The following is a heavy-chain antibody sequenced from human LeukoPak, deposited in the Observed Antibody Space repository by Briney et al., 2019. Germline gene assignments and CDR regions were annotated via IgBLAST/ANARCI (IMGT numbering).Heavy chain of an antibody. J-gene: IGHJ3*02. CDR1: GGSISSYY. D-gene: IGHD3-3*01. CDR3: ARTPITIFGVVIIPVSNAFDI. CDR2: IYTSGST. V-gene: IGHV4-4*07. Sequence: SETLSLTCTVSGGSISSYYWSWIRQPAGKGLEWIGRIYTSGSTNYNPSLKSRVTMSVDTSKNQFSLKLSSVTAADTAVYYCARTPITIFGVVIIPVSNAFDIWGQGTMVTVSS.